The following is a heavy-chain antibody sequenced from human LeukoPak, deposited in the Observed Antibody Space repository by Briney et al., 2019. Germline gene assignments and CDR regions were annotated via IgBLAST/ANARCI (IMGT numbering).Heavy chain of an antibody. CDR3: AKDRTLYSSGWFDY. J-gene: IGHJ4*02. V-gene: IGHV3-9*01. Sequence: GRSLRLSCAASGFTFDDYAMHWVRQAPGKGLEWVSGISWNSGSIGYADSVKGQFTISRDNAKNSLYLQMNSLRAEDTALYYCAKDRTLYSSGWFDYWGQGTLVTVSS. D-gene: IGHD6-19*01. CDR2: ISWNSGSI. CDR1: GFTFDDYA.